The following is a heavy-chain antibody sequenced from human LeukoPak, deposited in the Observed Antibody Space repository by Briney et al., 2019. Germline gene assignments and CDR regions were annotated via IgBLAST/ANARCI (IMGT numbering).Heavy chain of an antibody. CDR3: ARDMDV. J-gene: IGHJ6*03. CDR1: GYTFTGYY. Sequence: ASVKVPCKASGYTFTGYYMHWVRQAPGQGLEWMGWINPNSDGTNYAQKFQGKVTMTRDTSISTAYMELSSLRSEDTAVYYCARDMDVWGKGTTVTVSS. V-gene: IGHV1-2*02. CDR2: INPNSDGT.